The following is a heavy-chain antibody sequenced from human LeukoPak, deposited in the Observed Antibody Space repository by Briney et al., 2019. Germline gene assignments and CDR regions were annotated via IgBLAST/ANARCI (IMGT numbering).Heavy chain of an antibody. Sequence: PGGSLRLSCAASGFTFSSYSMDWVRQAPGKGPEWVAYIYSSSTTIYYADSVKGRFTISRDNARHSLYLQMNNLRAEDTAMYYCARTFDPNWGNWYFDLWGRGSLVTVSS. J-gene: IGHJ2*01. D-gene: IGHD7-27*01. CDR2: IYSSSTTI. V-gene: IGHV3-48*01. CDR1: GFTFSSYS. CDR3: ARTFDPNWGNWYFDL.